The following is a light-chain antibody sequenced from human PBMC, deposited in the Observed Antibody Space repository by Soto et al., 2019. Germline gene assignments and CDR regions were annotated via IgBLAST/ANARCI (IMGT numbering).Light chain of an antibody. V-gene: IGLV1-40*01. CDR3: QSYDSSLRGYV. CDR2: GNS. CDR1: SSNTGAGYD. J-gene: IGLJ1*01. Sequence: QSVLTQPPSVSGAPGQRVTISCTGRSSNTGAGYDVHWYQQFPGTAPKLFIYGNSNRPSGVPVRFSGSKSGTSASLAITGLQAEDEADYYCQSYDSSLRGYVFGAGTKVTVL.